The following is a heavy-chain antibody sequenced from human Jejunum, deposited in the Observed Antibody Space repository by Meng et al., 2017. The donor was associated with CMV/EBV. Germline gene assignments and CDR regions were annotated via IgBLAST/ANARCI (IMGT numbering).Heavy chain of an antibody. CDR1: NGGSYY. CDR3: ARAGRDCSSTSCSNWYFDL. J-gene: IGHJ2*01. V-gene: IGHV4-61*01. CDR2: IYYSGST. D-gene: IGHD2-2*01. Sequence: NGGSYYWTWIRQPPGKGLEWIEYIYYSGSTNYNTSLKRRVTVSLDTSKNQFSLKMNSVTAADTAVYYCARAGRDCSSTSCSNWYFDLWGRGTLVTVSS.